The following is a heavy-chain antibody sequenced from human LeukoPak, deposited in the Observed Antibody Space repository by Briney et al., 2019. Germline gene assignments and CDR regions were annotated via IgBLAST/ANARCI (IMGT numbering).Heavy chain of an antibody. J-gene: IGHJ3*02. V-gene: IGHV3-9*01. CDR2: ISWNSGSI. Sequence: GGSLRLSCAASGFTFDDYAMHWVRQAPGKGLEWVSGISWNSGSIGYADSVKGRFTISRDNAKNSLYLQMNSLRADDTAVYYCARGCTMDYYTFDIWGQGTMVTVSS. CDR1: GFTFDDYA. CDR3: ARGCTMDYYTFDI. D-gene: IGHD3-10*01.